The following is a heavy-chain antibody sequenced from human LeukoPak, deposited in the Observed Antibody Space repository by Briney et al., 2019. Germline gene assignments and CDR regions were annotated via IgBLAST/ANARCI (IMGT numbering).Heavy chain of an antibody. Sequence: PSETLSLTCTVSGGSISSYYWSWIRQPPGKGLEWIGYIYHSGSTNYNPSLKSRVTISVDTSKNQFSLKLSSVTAADTAVYYCARLGTGGTGVDYWGQGTLVTVSS. D-gene: IGHD2-8*02. CDR1: GGSISSYY. V-gene: IGHV4-59*08. CDR3: ARLGTGGTGVDY. J-gene: IGHJ4*02. CDR2: IYHSGST.